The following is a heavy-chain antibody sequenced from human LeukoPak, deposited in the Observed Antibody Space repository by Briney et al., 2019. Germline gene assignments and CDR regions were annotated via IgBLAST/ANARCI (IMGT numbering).Heavy chain of an antibody. V-gene: IGHV3-30-3*01. J-gene: IGHJ4*02. CDR3: GRAGFGELYPYVDS. CDR1: GFAFSRSA. CDR2: TSYDGGNE. Sequence: GGSLRLSCAASGFAFSRSAMHWVRQAPGKGLEWVALTSYDGGNEYYGDSVKGRFTVSRDNSKNTLYLQMSSLRADVTAVYYCGRAGFGELYPYVDSWGQGTLVTVSS. D-gene: IGHD3-16*01.